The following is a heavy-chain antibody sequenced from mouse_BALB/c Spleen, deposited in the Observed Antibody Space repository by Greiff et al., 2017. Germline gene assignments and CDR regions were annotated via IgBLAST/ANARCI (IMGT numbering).Heavy chain of an antibody. CDR3: AKGGYYGNYSYFDV. J-gene: IGHJ1*01. D-gene: IGHD2-1*01. CDR2: IWGGGST. CDR1: GFSLTDYG. V-gene: IGHV2-6-5*01. Sequence: VKLMESGPGLVAPSQSLSITCTVSGFSLTDYGVSWIRQPPGKGLEWLGVIWGGGSTYYNSALKSRLSISKDNSKSQVFLKMNSLQTDDTAMYYCAKGGYYGNYSYFDVWGAGTTVTVSS.